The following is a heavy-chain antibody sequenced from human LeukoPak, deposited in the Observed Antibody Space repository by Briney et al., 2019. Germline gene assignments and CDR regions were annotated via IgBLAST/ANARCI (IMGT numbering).Heavy chain of an antibody. CDR3: ARDHYWLEHCTNGVCRDTFDI. CDR2: ISFDGSNA. V-gene: IGHV3-30-3*01. Sequence: AGGSLRLSCEGSGFTASGFGFSSFAMYWVRQAPGKGLEWVAVISFDGSNAYYADSVRGRFTISRDNSKDTLYLQVNSLRAEDTAVYYCARDHYWLEHCTNGVCRDTFDIWGQGTMVTVSS. J-gene: IGHJ3*02. CDR1: GFGFSSFA. D-gene: IGHD2-8*01.